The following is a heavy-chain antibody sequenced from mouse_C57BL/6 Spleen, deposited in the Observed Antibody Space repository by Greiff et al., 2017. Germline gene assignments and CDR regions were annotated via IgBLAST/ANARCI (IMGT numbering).Heavy chain of an antibody. Sequence: VQLQQPGAELVKPGASVKLSCKASGYTFTSYWMHWVKQRPGQGLEWIGMIHPNSGSTNYNEKFKSKATLTVDTSSSTAYMQLSSLTSEDSAVYYCAGEDSSGYVSYFDYWGQGPTLTVSS. J-gene: IGHJ2*01. CDR3: AGEDSSGYVSYFDY. D-gene: IGHD3-2*02. CDR2: IHPNSGST. CDR1: GYTFTSYW. V-gene: IGHV1-64*01.